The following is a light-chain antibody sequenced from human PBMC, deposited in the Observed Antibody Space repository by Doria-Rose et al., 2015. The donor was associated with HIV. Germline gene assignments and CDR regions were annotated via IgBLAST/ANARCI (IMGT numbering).Light chain of an antibody. V-gene: IGKV1-39*01. CDR1: QSISNY. CDR2: AAS. J-gene: IGKJ2*01. Sequence: DRVTITCRASQSISNYLNWYQQKPGKAPKHLIYAASSLQSGVPSRFSGSGSGTDFTLTISSLQPEDFATYYCQQSYRTPVYTFGQGAKLEIK. CDR3: QQSYRTPVYT.